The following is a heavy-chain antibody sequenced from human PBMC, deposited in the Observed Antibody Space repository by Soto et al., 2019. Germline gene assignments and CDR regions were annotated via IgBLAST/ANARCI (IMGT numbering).Heavy chain of an antibody. CDR3: ASVPYIAAAGKYFQH. Sequence: SVKVSCKASGGTFSSYTISWVRQAPGQGLEWMGRIIPILGIANYAQKFQGRVTITADKSTSTAYMELSSLRSEDTAVYYCASVPYIAAAGKYFQHWGQGTLVTVSS. J-gene: IGHJ1*01. CDR2: IIPILGIA. D-gene: IGHD6-13*01. CDR1: GGTFSSYT. V-gene: IGHV1-69*02.